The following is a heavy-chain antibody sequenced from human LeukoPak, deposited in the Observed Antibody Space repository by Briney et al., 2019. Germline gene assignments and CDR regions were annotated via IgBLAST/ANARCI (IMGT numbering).Heavy chain of an antibody. CDR2: INPSGGST. CDR3: ARAGGSYYFDY. V-gene: IGHV1-46*01. D-gene: IGHD1-26*01. Sequence: ASVKVSCKASGYTFTSYDINWVRQAPGQGLEWMGIINPSGGSTSYAQKFQGRVTMTRDTSTSTVYMELSSLRSEDTAVYYCARAGGSYYFDYWGQGTLVTVSS. CDR1: GYTFTSYD. J-gene: IGHJ4*02.